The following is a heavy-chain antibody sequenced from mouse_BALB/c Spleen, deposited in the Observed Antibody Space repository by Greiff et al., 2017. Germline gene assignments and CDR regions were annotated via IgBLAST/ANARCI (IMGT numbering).Heavy chain of an antibody. CDR3: ARGFLYDGYYVWAMDY. V-gene: IGHV5-6-5*01. J-gene: IGHJ4*01. D-gene: IGHD2-3*01. CDR2: ISSGGST. Sequence: EVMLVESGGGLVKPGGSLKLSCAASGFTFSSYAMSWVRQTPEKRLEWVASISSGGSTYYPDSVKGRFTISRDNARNILYLQMSSLRSEDTAMYYCARGFLYDGYYVWAMDYWGQGTSVTVSS. CDR1: GFTFSSYA.